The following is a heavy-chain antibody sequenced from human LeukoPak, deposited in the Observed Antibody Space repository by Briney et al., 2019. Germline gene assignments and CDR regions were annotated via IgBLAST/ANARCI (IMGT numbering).Heavy chain of an antibody. D-gene: IGHD5-24*01. CDR2: MNPNSGNT. V-gene: IGHV1-8*03. CDR1: GYTFINYD. CDR3: ARVRDGYNDAYDI. J-gene: IGHJ3*02. Sequence: ASVKVSCKAPGYTFINYDINWVRQATGQGLERMGWMNPNSGNTGYAQKFQSRVTITRNTSISTAYMELSSLRSEDTAVYYCARVRDGYNDAYDIWGQGTMLTVPS.